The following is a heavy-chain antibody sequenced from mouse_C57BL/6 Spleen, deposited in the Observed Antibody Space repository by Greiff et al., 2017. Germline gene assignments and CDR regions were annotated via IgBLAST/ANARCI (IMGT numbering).Heavy chain of an antibody. D-gene: IGHD2-4*01. Sequence: EVQGVASGGGLVMPGGSLKLSCAASGFSFSDYGMYWVRQAPEKGLEWVAYISSGSSTIYYADTVKGQFTISRNNAKYTLFLQMTSLRSEDTAMYYCARMDYLAYWGQGTLDTVSA. CDR2: ISSGSSTI. CDR1: GFSFSDYG. J-gene: IGHJ3*01. CDR3: ARMDYLAY. V-gene: IGHV5-17*01.